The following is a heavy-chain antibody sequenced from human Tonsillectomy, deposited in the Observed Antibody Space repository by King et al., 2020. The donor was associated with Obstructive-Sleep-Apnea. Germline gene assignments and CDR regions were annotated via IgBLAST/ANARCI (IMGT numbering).Heavy chain of an antibody. J-gene: IGHJ6*02. V-gene: IGHV3-23*04. CDR2: ISGSGFDT. Sequence: EVQLVESGGGLVQPGGSLRLSCAASGFPFSNYAMNLVRQAPGKGLEWVSAISGSGFDTYYADSVKGRFAVSRDNSKNTLYLQMNSLRAEDTAVYYCAKGLTPSTGTVFGVLTYGPGMDVWGQGTAVTVSS. CDR1: GFPFSNYA. CDR3: AKGLTPSTGTVFGVLTYGPGMDV. D-gene: IGHD3-3*01.